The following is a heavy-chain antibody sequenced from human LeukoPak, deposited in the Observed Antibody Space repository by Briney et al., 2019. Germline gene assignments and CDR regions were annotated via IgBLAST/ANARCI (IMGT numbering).Heavy chain of an antibody. J-gene: IGHJ4*02. Sequence: GGSLRLSCAASGFTFRNYWMSWVRQAPGKGLEWVANINQDGSETYYVDFVKGRFTISRDNAKNSLYLQMNSLRADDTSIYYCARGDHFSRDYWGQGTLVTVSS. CDR2: INQDGSET. CDR3: ARGDHFSRDY. D-gene: IGHD2/OR15-2a*01. CDR1: GFTFRNYW. V-gene: IGHV3-7*04.